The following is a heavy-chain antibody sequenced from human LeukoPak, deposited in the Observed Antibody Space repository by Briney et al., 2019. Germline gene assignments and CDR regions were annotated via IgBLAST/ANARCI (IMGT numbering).Heavy chain of an antibody. Sequence: ASVKVSCKVSGYTLTELSMHWVRQAPGQGLEWMGWISAYNGNTNYAQKLQGRVTMTTDTSTSTAYMELRSLRSDDTAVYYCARLEGTTHYELDYWGQGTLVTVSS. D-gene: IGHD3-22*01. CDR1: GYTLTELS. J-gene: IGHJ4*02. CDR3: ARLEGTTHYELDY. CDR2: ISAYNGNT. V-gene: IGHV1-18*01.